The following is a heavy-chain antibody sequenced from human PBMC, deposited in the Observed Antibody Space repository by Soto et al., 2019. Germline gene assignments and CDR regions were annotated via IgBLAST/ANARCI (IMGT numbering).Heavy chain of an antibody. CDR3: ARINWSQSYLDY. CDR1: GGFLDTAYYS. V-gene: IGHV4-30-2*01. J-gene: IGHJ4*01. D-gene: IGHD1-1*01. Sequence: KSYATVYLPCAASGGFLDTAYYSLPWIRLGRRKGQERSGYVSHRGTAYSIPSLKGRHTLSMDSSQTQCSLNVTSVTASDSAVYYCARINWSQSYLDYWGRGILVTVSS. CDR2: VSHRGTA.